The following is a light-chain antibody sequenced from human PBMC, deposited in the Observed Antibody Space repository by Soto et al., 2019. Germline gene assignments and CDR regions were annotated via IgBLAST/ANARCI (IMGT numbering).Light chain of an antibody. CDR1: QDIRKY. CDR2: AAS. Sequence: DIQMTQSPSSLSASIGDTVIITCQASQDIRKYVNWYQQRRGRAPKLLIDAASNLETGVPFRFSGRGSRTNFTFTINGLQPEDTATYYCQHSDYFPLTFGGGTTVDV. CDR3: QHSDYFPLT. J-gene: IGKJ3*01. V-gene: IGKV1-33*01.